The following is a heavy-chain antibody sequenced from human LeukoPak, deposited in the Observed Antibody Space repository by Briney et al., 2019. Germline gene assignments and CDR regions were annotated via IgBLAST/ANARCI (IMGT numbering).Heavy chain of an antibody. CDR1: GFVFSNCA. CDR3: AKGPRPDIAVAHTVEN. CDR2: ISSRGDST. Sequence: QPGGSLILYCAASGFVFSNCAMTWVRQVPGKGLKWVSTISSRGDSTYIADSLKGRFTISRDNSKNSPYLQMNTLRAQDTPVHYCAKGPRPDIAVAHTVENWGQGTLVTVSS. V-gene: IGHV3-23*01. J-gene: IGHJ4*02. D-gene: IGHD6-19*01.